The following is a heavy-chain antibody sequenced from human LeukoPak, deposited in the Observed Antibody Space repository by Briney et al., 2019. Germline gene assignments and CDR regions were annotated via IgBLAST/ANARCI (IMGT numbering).Heavy chain of an antibody. J-gene: IGHJ4*02. Sequence: GASVKVSCKASGYTFTGYYMHWVRQAPGQGLEWMGWINPNSGGTNYAQKFQGWVTMTRDTSISTAYMELSSLRSEDTAVYYCARSRGLLWWPDWGQGTLVTVSS. CDR2: INPNSGGT. CDR3: ARSRGLLWWPD. D-gene: IGHD2-21*01. CDR1: GYTFTGYY. V-gene: IGHV1-2*04.